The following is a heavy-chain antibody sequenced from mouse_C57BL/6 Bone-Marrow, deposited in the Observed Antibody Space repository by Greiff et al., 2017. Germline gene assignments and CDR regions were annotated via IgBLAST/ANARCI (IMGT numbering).Heavy chain of an antibody. J-gene: IGHJ3*01. V-gene: IGHV14-4*01. D-gene: IGHD1-1*01. CDR3: ARRGYYGSSSPWFAY. CDR1: GFNIKDDY. Sequence: DVQLQESGAELVRPGASVKLSCTASGFNIKDDYMHWVKQRPEQGLEWIGWIDPENGDTEYASKFQGKATITADTSSNTAYLQLSSLTSEDSAVYYCARRGYYGSSSPWFAYWGQGTLVTVSA. CDR2: IDPENGDT.